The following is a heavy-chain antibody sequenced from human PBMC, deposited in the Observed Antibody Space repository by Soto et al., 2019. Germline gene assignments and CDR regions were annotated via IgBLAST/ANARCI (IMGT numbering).Heavy chain of an antibody. CDR1: GGSFSGYY. V-gene: IGHV4-34*01. CDR3: AREKVDSNYVQTHFDY. J-gene: IGHJ4*02. CDR2: INHSGST. Sequence: PSETLSLTCALYGGSFSGYYWSWIRQPPGKGLEWIGEINHSGSTNYNPSLKSRVTISVDTSKNQFSLKLSSVTAADTAVYYCAREKVDSNYVQTHFDYWGQGTLVTVSS. D-gene: IGHD4-4*01.